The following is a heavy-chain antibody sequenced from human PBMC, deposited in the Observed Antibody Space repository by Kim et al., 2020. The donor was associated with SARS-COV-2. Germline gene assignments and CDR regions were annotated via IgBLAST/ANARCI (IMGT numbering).Heavy chain of an antibody. D-gene: IGHD6-19*01. J-gene: IGHJ4*02. V-gene: IGHV6-1*01. Sequence: DYAVSVKSRISINPDTSKHQLSLQLNSVTPEDTAVYYCARRGGSAKYFDYWGQGTLVTVSS. CDR3: ARRGGSAKYFDY.